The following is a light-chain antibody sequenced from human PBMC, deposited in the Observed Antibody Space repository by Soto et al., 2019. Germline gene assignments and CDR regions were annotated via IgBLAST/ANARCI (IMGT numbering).Light chain of an antibody. CDR3: QHYNSYSEA. J-gene: IGKJ1*01. CDR1: QTLSSNS. Sequence: EIVLTHSPGTLSLSPCERATLSFSASQTLSSNSLAWYQQRPGQTPRVLVYGASNRATGIPDKFSGSGSGTDFTLTISRLEPDDFATYYCQHYNSYSEAFGQGTKVDIK. V-gene: IGKV3-20*01. CDR2: GAS.